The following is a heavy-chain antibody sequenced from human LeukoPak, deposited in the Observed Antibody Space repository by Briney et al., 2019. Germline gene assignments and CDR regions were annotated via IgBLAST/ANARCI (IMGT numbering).Heavy chain of an antibody. Sequence: SETLSLTCTVSGDSISTRDYYWGWIRQPPGKELEWIGSIYYSGSTFYSPSLKSRVTISVDTSKNQFSLKLSSVTAADTAVYYCASLRERSYYARGFDYWGQGTLVTVSS. CDR1: GDSISTRDYY. CDR2: IYYSGST. CDR3: ASLRERSYYARGFDY. D-gene: IGHD1-26*01. J-gene: IGHJ4*02. V-gene: IGHV4-39*01.